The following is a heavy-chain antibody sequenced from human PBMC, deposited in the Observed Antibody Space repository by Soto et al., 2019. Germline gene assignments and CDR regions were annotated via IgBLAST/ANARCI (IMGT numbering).Heavy chain of an antibody. CDR1: GGSINSNNW. Sequence: SETLSLTCAVSGGSINSNNWWSWVRQPPGKGLEWIGNIYHTGSSNYNPSLKSRVIISVDKSKNQFSLKLSSVTAADTAVYYCARGVWFGELPSYFDYWGQGTLVTVSS. CDR3: ARGVWFGELPSYFDY. J-gene: IGHJ4*02. D-gene: IGHD3-10*01. V-gene: IGHV4-4*02. CDR2: IYHTGSS.